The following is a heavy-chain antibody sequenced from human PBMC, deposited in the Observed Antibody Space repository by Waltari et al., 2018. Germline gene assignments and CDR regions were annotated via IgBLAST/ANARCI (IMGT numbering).Heavy chain of an antibody. D-gene: IGHD2-2*03. CDR3: ARHLDIVVVPAARFDP. V-gene: IGHV4-39*01. CDR1: GRSISSSSYS. J-gene: IGHJ5*02. Sequence: QLQLQESGPGLVKPSETLSLTCPVSGRSISSSSYSWGWFRPPPGKGLEWLGSIYYSGSTYYNPSLKSRVTISVDTSKNQFSLKLSSVTAADTAVYYCARHLDIVVVPAARFDPWGQGTLVTVSS. CDR2: IYYSGST.